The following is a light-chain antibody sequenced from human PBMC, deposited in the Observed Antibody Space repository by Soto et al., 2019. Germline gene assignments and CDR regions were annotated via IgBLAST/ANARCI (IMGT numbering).Light chain of an antibody. CDR1: SSDVGGYNY. Sequence: QSALTQPPSASGSPGQSVTISCTGTSSDVGGYNYVSWYQQHPGEAPKLMIYEVTKRPSGVPDRFSGSKSGNTASLTVSVLQPEDEADYYCSSYSGSNNLVFGGGTKLTFL. J-gene: IGLJ2*01. CDR2: EVT. V-gene: IGLV2-8*01. CDR3: SSYSGSNNLV.